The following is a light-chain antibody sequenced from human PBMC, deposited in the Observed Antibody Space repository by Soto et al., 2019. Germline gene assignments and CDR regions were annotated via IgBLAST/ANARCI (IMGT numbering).Light chain of an antibody. V-gene: IGKV3-11*01. Sequence: VLTQSPGTLSLTPGERATLSCRASQSVSSYLAWYQQKPGQAPRLLMYEASNRATGIPARFSGGGSGTDFTLTISSLEPEDFAVYYCHQRSNWPWTFGQGTKVDIK. CDR1: QSVSSY. J-gene: IGKJ1*01. CDR3: HQRSNWPWT. CDR2: EAS.